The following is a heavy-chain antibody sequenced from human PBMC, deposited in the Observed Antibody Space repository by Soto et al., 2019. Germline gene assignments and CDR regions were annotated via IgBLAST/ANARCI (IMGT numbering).Heavy chain of an antibody. D-gene: IGHD6-19*01. CDR3: ARVTGRSGWYDFGNWFDP. J-gene: IGHJ5*01. V-gene: IGHV1-18*01. CDR1: GYTFTTYG. CDR2: ISTTNGRT. Sequence: QVQLVQSGAEVKKPGASVKVSCKATGYTFTTYGISWMRQAPGQGLEWMGWISTTNGRTRYAQKFQGRATMTTDTSTTTAYMDLRSLRSDDTAVYYCARVTGRSGWYDFGNWFDPWGQGTLVIVSS.